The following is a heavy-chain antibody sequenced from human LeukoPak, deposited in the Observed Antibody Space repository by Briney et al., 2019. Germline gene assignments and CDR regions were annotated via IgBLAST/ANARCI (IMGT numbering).Heavy chain of an antibody. V-gene: IGHV5-51*03. Sequence: PGESLKISRKGSGYSFTNYWIGWVREMPGKGLEWMGIIYPGDSGSTYKPSLQGQVTISANTSISTAYLQWSSLKASDTAMYYCARSRAETVPVWGSYRHHDAFDIWGQGTMVTVSS. CDR1: GYSFTNYW. J-gene: IGHJ3*02. CDR3: ARSRAETVPVWGSYRHHDAFDI. CDR2: IYPGDSGS. D-gene: IGHD3-16*02.